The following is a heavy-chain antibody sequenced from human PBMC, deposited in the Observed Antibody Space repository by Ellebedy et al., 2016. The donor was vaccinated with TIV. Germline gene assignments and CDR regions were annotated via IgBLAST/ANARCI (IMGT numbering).Heavy chain of an antibody. V-gene: IGHV1-69*10. D-gene: IGHD4-23*01. CDR1: GGTFSSYG. CDR3: ARVGNYYGGNPSYYFDY. Sequence: AASVKVSCKASGGTFSSYGISWVRQAPGQGLEWMGGIIPILGKANYAQNFQGRVTITADESTYTASMELSILRSEDTAVYYCARVGNYYGGNPSYYFDYWGQGTLVTVSS. J-gene: IGHJ4*02. CDR2: IIPILGKA.